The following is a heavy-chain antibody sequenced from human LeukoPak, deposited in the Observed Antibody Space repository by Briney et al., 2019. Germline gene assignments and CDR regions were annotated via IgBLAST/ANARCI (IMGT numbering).Heavy chain of an antibody. J-gene: IGHJ4*02. D-gene: IGHD6-19*01. CDR3: ARLAYNSGWYVY. CDR2: IYYSGNT. V-gene: IGHV4-31*03. CDR1: GGSISSGAYY. Sequence: PSETLSLTCTVSGGSISSGAYYWSWIRQHPGKGLEWIGYIYYSGNTYYNPSLKSRVTISVDTSKNQFSLKLTSVTAADTAVYYCARLAYNSGWYVYWGQGTLVTVSS.